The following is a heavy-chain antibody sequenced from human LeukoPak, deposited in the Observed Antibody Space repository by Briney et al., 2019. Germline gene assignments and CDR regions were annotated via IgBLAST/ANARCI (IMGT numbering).Heavy chain of an antibody. CDR3: AGSKGVVIHYYYMDV. CDR2: ISAYKGNT. CDR1: GYTFTSSG. V-gene: IGHV1-18*01. D-gene: IGHD3-3*01. Sequence: ASVKVSCKASGYTFTSSGISWVRQAPGQGLEWMGWISAYKGNTNYAQKLQGRVTMTTDTSTSTAYMELRSLRSDDTAVYYCAGSKGVVIHYYYMDVWGKGTTVTVSS. J-gene: IGHJ6*03.